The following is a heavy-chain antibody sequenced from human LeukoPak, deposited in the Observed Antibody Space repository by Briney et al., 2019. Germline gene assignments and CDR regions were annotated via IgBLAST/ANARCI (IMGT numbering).Heavy chain of an antibody. Sequence: TGGSLGLSCAASGFTFSSYWMSWVRQAPGKGLEWVANIKQDGSEKYSVDSVKGRFTISRDNAKNSLYLQMNSLRTEDTAVYYCARDVRGSVTSYFYYYMDVWGKGTTVTVSS. J-gene: IGHJ6*03. CDR1: GFTFSSYW. V-gene: IGHV3-7*01. D-gene: IGHD5-18*01. CDR2: IKQDGSEK. CDR3: ARDVRGSVTSYFYYYMDV.